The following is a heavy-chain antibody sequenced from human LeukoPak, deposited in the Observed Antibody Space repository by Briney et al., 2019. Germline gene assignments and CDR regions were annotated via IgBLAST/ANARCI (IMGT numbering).Heavy chain of an antibody. Sequence: GRSLRLSCAASGFTFGSYAMHWVRQAPGKGLEWVSHIGSSGSSIYYAASVKGRFTISRDNSKNTLYLQMNSLRADDTAVYYCASQRRVDLGFAFNLWGQGTMVTLSS. CDR1: GFTFGSYA. CDR3: ASQRRVDLGFAFNL. CDR2: IGSSGSSI. D-gene: IGHD2-2*01. V-gene: IGHV3-48*01. J-gene: IGHJ3*01.